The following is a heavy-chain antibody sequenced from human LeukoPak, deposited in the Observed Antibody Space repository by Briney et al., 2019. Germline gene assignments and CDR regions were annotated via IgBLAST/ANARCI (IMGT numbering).Heavy chain of an antibody. J-gene: IGHJ6*03. CDR1: GFTFSSYA. V-gene: IGHV3-23*01. D-gene: IGHD3-10*01. CDR3: ARDRLVRGVIHYYYMDV. Sequence: PGGSLRLSCAASGFTFSSYAMSWVRQAPGKGLEWVSAISGSGGSTYYADSVKGRFTISRDNSKNTLYLQMNSLRAEDTAVYYCARDRLVRGVIHYYYMDVWGKGTTVTVSS. CDR2: ISGSGGST.